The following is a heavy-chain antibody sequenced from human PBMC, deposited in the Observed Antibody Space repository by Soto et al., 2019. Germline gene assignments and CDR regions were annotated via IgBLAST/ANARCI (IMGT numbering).Heavy chain of an antibody. D-gene: IGHD1-26*01. V-gene: IGHV3-23*01. CDR1: GFTSGT. Sequence: EVLLLESGGGLVQPGGSPRLSCAASGFTSGTTWVRQTPGRGLEWVSGISASSGKIFYAESVRGRFTISKDNSKNTLYLQMDSLRDDDTAIYFCTQWDGYADVWGQGTTVIVSS. CDR3: TQWDGYADV. CDR2: ISASSGKI. J-gene: IGHJ6*02.